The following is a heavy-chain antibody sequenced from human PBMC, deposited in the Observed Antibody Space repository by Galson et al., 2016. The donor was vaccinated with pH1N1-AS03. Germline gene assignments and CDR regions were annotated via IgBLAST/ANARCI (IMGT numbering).Heavy chain of an antibody. J-gene: IGHJ3*01. D-gene: IGHD1-26*01. CDR2: ISYDGSNK. Sequence: SLRLSCAASGFTFSDFAMHWVRQAPGKGLDWVAVISYDGSNKYYEDSVKGRFTISRDSSKNTLYLQMSSLRPEDTAMYYCARDYIVGATRGAGTFDVWGHGTMVTVSS. CDR1: GFTFSDFA. V-gene: IGHV3-30-3*01. CDR3: ARDYIVGATRGAGTFDV.